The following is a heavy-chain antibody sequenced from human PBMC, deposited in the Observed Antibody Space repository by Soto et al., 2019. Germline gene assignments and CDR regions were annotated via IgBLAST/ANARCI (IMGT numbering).Heavy chain of an antibody. CDR2: FDPEDGET. J-gene: IGHJ6*03. CDR3: ATTEHAHTIFGVVKPDYYMDV. CDR1: GYTLTELS. Sequence: ASVKVSCKVSGYTLTELSMHWVRQAPGKGLEWMGGFDPEDGETIYAQKFQGRVTMTEDTSTDTAYMELSSLRSEDTAVYYCATTEHAHTIFGVVKPDYYMDVWGKGTTVTVSS. D-gene: IGHD3-3*01. V-gene: IGHV1-24*01.